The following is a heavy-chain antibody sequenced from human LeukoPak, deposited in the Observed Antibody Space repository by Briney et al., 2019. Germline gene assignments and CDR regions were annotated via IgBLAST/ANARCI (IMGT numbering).Heavy chain of an antibody. D-gene: IGHD4-23*01. CDR3: AKDTGGNGAYFYAMDG. Sequence: GGSLRLSCVGSGFAFHNYAMHWVRRPPGKGLEWVSAINWNSDTKAYADSVKGRFTISRDRARNSLYLQMDSLRPEDTALYYCAKDTGGNGAYFYAMDGWGQGTSVTVSS. CDR2: INWNSDTK. J-gene: IGHJ6*02. CDR1: GFAFHNYA. V-gene: IGHV3-9*01.